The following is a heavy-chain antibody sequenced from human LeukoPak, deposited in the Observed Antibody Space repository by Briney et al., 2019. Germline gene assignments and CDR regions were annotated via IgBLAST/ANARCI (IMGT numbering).Heavy chain of an antibody. CDR3: ARDHVATNLDY. J-gene: IGHJ4*02. CDR1: GFTFSSYG. Sequence: GGSLRLSCVASGFTFSSYGVNWVRQAPGKGLEWVSYISSTSTNIYYADSVKGRFTISRDNAKNSPYLQMNSLRADDTAVYFCARDHVATNLDYWGQGTLVTVSS. V-gene: IGHV3-48*01. CDR2: ISSTSTNI. D-gene: IGHD5-24*01.